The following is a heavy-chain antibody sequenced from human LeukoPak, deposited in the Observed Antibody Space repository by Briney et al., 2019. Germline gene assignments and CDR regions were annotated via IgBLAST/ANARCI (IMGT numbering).Heavy chain of an antibody. CDR2: VYHSGST. CDR3: ARHNYYHSRSTLNWFDP. V-gene: IGHV4-38-2*02. CDR1: GSSISDNYY. Sequence: PSETLSLTCTLFGSSISDNYYWGWIRRPPGKGLEWIGSVYHSGSTYYNPSLKSRVTLSVDTSNNHFSLKLRSVTAADTAVYYCARHNYYHSRSTLNWFDPWGQGTLVTVSS. D-gene: IGHD3-3*01. J-gene: IGHJ5*02.